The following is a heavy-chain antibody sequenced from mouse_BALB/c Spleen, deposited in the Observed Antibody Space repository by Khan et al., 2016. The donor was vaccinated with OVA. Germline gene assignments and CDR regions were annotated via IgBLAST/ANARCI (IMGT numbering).Heavy chain of an antibody. V-gene: IGHV3-2*02. D-gene: IGHD1-1*01. Sequence: EVKLEESGPGLVKPSQSLSLTCTVTGYSITTNYAWDWIRQFPGNKLEWMGYISYSGSTSYNPSLKSLISITRDTSKNQFFLQLNSVTTEDTATYYCERKNYYDYAVDYWGQGTSVTVSS. CDR1: GYSITTNYA. CDR2: ISYSGST. J-gene: IGHJ4*01. CDR3: ERKNYYDYAVDY.